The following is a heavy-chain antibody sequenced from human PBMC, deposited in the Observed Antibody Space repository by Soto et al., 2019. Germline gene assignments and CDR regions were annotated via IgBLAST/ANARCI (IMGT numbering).Heavy chain of an antibody. D-gene: IGHD2-2*01. CDR2: MYYSGST. CDR1: GGPISSGGYY. Sequence: QVQLQESGPGLVKPSQTLSLTCTVSGGPISSGGYYWSWIRQHPGEGLEWIGYMYYSGSTYYNPSLKSRVTISVDTSKNQFSLKLSSVTAADTAVYYCAIGSTSLGMDVWGQGTTVTVSS. V-gene: IGHV4-31*03. CDR3: AIGSTSLGMDV. J-gene: IGHJ6*02.